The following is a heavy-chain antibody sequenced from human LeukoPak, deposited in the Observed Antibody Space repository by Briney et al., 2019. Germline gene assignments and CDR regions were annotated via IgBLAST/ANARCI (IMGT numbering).Heavy chain of an antibody. J-gene: IGHJ4*02. Sequence: SQTLSLTCAISGDSVSSNSVTWNWIRQSPSRGLEWLGRTYYRSTWYNDYAVSVRGRITVNPDTSKNQFSLHLNSVTPEDTAVYYCARRMTTVTEWGQGTLVTVSS. V-gene: IGHV6-1*01. CDR3: ARRMTTVTE. CDR1: GDSVSSNSVT. D-gene: IGHD4-17*01. CDR2: TYYRSTWYN.